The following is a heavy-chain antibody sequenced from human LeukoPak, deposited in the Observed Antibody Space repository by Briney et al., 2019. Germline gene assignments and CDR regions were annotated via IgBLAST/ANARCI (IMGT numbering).Heavy chain of an antibody. CDR2: INHSGST. Sequence: PSETLSLTCTVSGDSIGTYYWSWIRQPPGKGLEWIGEINHSGSTNYNPSLKSRVTISVDTSKNQFSLKLSSVTAADTAVYYCARGGYDSSGYYYYFDYWGQGTLVTVSS. D-gene: IGHD3-22*01. CDR3: ARGGYDSSGYYYYFDY. J-gene: IGHJ4*02. CDR1: GDSIGTYY. V-gene: IGHV4-34*01.